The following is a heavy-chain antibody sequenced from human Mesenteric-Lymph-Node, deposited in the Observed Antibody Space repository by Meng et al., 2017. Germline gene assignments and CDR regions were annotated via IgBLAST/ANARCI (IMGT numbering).Heavy chain of an antibody. CDR3: ARGRSQYYYTSGSYTFDY. V-gene: IGHV3-48*03. D-gene: IGHD3-10*01. J-gene: IGHJ4*02. CDR2: ISNIDNTI. Sequence: GESLKISCAASGFTFSDYEMNWVRQAPGKGLEWVSYISNIDNTIYYADSVKGRFTISRDNAKNSLFLQMNSLRVEDTALYYCARGRSQYYYTSGSYTFDYWGQGALVTVSS. CDR1: GFTFSDYE.